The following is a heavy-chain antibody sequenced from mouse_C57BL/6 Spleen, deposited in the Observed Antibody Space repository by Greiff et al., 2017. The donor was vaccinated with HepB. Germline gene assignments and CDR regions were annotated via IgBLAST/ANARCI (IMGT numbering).Heavy chain of an antibody. CDR2: ISSGSSTI. J-gene: IGHJ1*03. Sequence: EVKVVESGGGLVKPGGSLKLSCAASGFTFSDYGMHWVRQAPEKGLEWVAYISSGSSTIYYADTVQGRFTISRDNAKTTLFLQMTSLRSEDTAMYYCARNGGTRYWYFDVWGTGTTVTVSS. CDR1: GFTFSDYG. D-gene: IGHD3-3*01. CDR3: ARNGGTRYWYFDV. V-gene: IGHV5-17*01.